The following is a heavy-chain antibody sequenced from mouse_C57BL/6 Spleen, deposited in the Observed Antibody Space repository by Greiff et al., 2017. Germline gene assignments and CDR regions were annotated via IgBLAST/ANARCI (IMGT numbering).Heavy chain of an antibody. D-gene: IGHD2-5*01. CDR1: GFTFSSYT. CDR3: ARGYSNYVDY. Sequence: EVMLVESGGGLVKPGGSLKLSCAASGFTFSSYTMSWVRQTPEKRLEWVATISGGGGNTYYPDSVKGRFTISRDNAKNTLYLQMSSLRSEDTALYYCARGYSNYVDYWGQGTTLTVSS. J-gene: IGHJ2*01. V-gene: IGHV5-9*01. CDR2: ISGGGGNT.